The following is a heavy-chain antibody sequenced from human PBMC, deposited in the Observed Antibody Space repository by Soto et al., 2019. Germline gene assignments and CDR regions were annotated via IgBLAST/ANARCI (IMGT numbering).Heavy chain of an antibody. Sequence: SGPTLVNPTQTLTLTCTFSGFSLSTSGICVSWIRQPPGKALEWLALIDWDDDKYYSTSLKTRLTISKDTSKNQVVLTMTNMDPVDTATYYCARIEYSSSSRTSYFDYWGQGTLVTVSS. V-gene: IGHV2-70*01. D-gene: IGHD6-6*01. J-gene: IGHJ4*02. CDR1: GFSLSTSGIC. CDR2: IDWDDDK. CDR3: ARIEYSSSSRTSYFDY.